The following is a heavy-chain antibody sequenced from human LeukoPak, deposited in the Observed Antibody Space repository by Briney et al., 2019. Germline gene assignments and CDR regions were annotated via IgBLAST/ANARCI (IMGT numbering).Heavy chain of an antibody. Sequence: SETLSLSCTVSGGSISSGRYYWNWIRRHPGKGLEWIGFIYYSGSTNYNPSLKSRVIISLDTSKNQFSLKLSSVTAADTAVYYCARAGYDILTGYYLDYWGQGTLVTVSS. J-gene: IGHJ4*02. D-gene: IGHD3-9*01. V-gene: IGHV4-31*03. CDR2: IYYSGST. CDR3: ARAGYDILTGYYLDY. CDR1: GGSISSGRYY.